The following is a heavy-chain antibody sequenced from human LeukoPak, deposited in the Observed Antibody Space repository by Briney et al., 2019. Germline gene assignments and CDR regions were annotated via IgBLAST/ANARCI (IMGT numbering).Heavy chain of an antibody. Sequence: PGGSLRLSCEASGFTFSRNWMSWVRQAPGKGLDWVASIDPIGSQKYYVDSVRGRFTITRDNTKNSLYLQMTSLGAEDTAVYYCARLLETVTTYDCWGQGTLVTVSS. CDR3: ARLLETVTTYDC. V-gene: IGHV3-7*01. D-gene: IGHD2/OR15-2a*01. J-gene: IGHJ4*02. CDR2: IDPIGSQK. CDR1: GFTFSRNW.